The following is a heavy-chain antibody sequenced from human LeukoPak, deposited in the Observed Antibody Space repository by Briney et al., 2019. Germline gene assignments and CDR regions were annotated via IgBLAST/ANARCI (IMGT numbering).Heavy chain of an antibody. CDR2: ISSSSTI. Sequence: GGSLRLSCAASGFTFSSYSMNWVRQAPGKGLEWVSYISSSSTIYYADSVKGRFTISRDNAKNSLYLQMNSLRAEDTAIYYCASDYPYYYYYLDVWGKGTTVTVSS. CDR1: GFTFSSYS. J-gene: IGHJ6*03. CDR3: ASDYPYYYYYLDV. V-gene: IGHV3-48*04.